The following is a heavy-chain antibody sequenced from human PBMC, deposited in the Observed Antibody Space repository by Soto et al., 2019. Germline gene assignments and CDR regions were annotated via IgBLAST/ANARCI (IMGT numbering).Heavy chain of an antibody. Sequence: GESLKISCKASGYSFTSNWIGWARQMPGKGLEWLGIIYPDDSHTRYSPSSQGQGTISADKSTSTVYLQWTSLKASDTAMYYCGRHHLYSIDVWGQGTTVTVSS. CDR2: IYPDDSHT. D-gene: IGHD2-15*01. V-gene: IGHV5-51*01. CDR3: GRHHLYSIDV. CDR1: GYSFTSNW. J-gene: IGHJ6*02.